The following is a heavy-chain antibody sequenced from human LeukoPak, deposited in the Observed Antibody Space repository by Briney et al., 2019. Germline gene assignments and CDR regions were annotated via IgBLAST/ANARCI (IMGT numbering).Heavy chain of an antibody. Sequence: PGGSLRLSCGGSGFTFNSYSMNWVRQAPGKGQEWVASIIGSGSEMFYADSLKGRFTISRDNSKNSLYLQMNSLRVEDTAVYYCAKVQSDIVGAMFFSFDVWGQGTMVSVSS. CDR2: IIGSGSEM. V-gene: IGHV3-21*06. J-gene: IGHJ3*01. D-gene: IGHD1-26*01. CDR1: GFTFNSYS. CDR3: AKVQSDIVGAMFFSFDV.